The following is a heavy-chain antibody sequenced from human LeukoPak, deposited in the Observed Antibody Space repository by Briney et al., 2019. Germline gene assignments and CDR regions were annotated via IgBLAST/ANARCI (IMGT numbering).Heavy chain of an antibody. CDR1: GYTFTSYY. J-gene: IGHJ4*02. CDR2: INPSGGST. Sequence: GASVKVSCKASGYTFTSYYMHWVRQAPGQGLEWMGIINPSGGSTSYAQKFQGRVTMTRDMSTSTVYMELSSLRSDDTAVYYCARGGLLLWFGELLTGFSFDYWGQGTLVTVSS. CDR3: ARGGLLLWFGELLTGFSFDY. V-gene: IGHV1-46*01. D-gene: IGHD3-10*01.